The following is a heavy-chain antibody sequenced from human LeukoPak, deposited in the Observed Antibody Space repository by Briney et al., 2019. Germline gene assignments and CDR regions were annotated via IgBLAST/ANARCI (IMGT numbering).Heavy chain of an antibody. V-gene: IGHV3-66*01. CDR2: IYSGGST. D-gene: IGHD1-26*01. CDR3: ARDRGECELLGGYYFDY. J-gene: IGHJ4*02. CDR1: GLTVSSNY. Sequence: PGGSLRLSCAASGLTVSSNYMSWVRQAPGKGLEWVSVIYSGGSTYYADSVKGRFTISRDNSKNTLYLQMNSLRAEDTAVYYCARDRGECELLGGYYFDYWGQGTLVTVSS.